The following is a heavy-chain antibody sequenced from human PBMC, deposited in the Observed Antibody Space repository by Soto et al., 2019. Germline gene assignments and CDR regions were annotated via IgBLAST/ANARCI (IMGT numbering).Heavy chain of an antibody. J-gene: IGHJ5*02. Sequence: SETLSLTCAVSGASVRSYHWSWIRQAAGKGLEWIGRVQMSGTTNYNPSLKTRVTMSLDTSRNEVSLTMTSVTAADTAVYFCAKDRSTMRWSDPWGQGILVTVSS. CDR2: VQMSGTT. V-gene: IGHV4-4*07. D-gene: IGHD1-1*01. CDR3: AKDRSTMRWSDP. CDR1: GASVRSYH.